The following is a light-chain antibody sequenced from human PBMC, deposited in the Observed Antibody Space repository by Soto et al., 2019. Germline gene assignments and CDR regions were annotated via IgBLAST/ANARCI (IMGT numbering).Light chain of an antibody. V-gene: IGKV3-15*01. Sequence: EILMTQSPATLSVSPWDIATLSCRASQSVSNNLAWYQQRPGQAPRLLIYGAPTRATGIPARFSGSGSGTEFTLTISSLQSEDFAVYYCQQYNDWPPWTFGQGTKVDNK. CDR1: QSVSNN. CDR3: QQYNDWPPWT. CDR2: GAP. J-gene: IGKJ1*01.